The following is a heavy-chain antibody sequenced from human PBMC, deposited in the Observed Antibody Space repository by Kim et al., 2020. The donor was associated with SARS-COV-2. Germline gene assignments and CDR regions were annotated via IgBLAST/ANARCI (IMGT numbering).Heavy chain of an antibody. CDR1: NGSIGATIYY. V-gene: IGHV4-39*01. CDR3: ARQQLAGGPFDF. J-gene: IGHJ4*02. Sequence: SETLSLTCTVSNGSIGATIYYWSWIRQPPGGGLEWIGSVYYSGTTYSNPSLKSRVTISVDTSKNDFSMKLRSVTAADTAVFYCARQQLAGGPFDFWGQGMLVTVSS. D-gene: IGHD1-1*01. CDR2: VYYSGTT.